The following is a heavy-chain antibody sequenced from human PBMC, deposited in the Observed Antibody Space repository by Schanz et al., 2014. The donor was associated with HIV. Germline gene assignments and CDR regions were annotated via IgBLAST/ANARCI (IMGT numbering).Heavy chain of an antibody. CDR2: ISGSGLST. CDR3: AKGQRGVVRGDIDY. V-gene: IGHV3-23*01. D-gene: IGHD3-10*01. CDR1: GLTFSTYA. J-gene: IGHJ4*02. Sequence: EVQLLESGGGLVQPGGSLRLSCEASGLTFSTYAMSWVRQAPGKGLEWVSVISGSGLSTYYADSVKGRFTISGDNSKNTLYLQMNSLRAEDTAVYYCAKGQRGVVRGDIDYWGQGTLVTVSS.